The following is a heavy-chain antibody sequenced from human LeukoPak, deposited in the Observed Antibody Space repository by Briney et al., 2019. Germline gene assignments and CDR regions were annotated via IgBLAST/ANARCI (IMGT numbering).Heavy chain of an antibody. J-gene: IGHJ5*02. CDR1: GGSISSYY. CDR3: ARESPPGRWFDP. CDR2: IYTSAST. D-gene: IGHD2-8*02. Sequence: SAPLSLTCTVSGGSISSYYWSWIRQPAGKGLEWIGRIYTSASTNYNPSLKSRVTMSVDTSKNQCSLKLSSVTAADTAVYYCARESPPGRWFDPWGQGTLVTVSS. V-gene: IGHV4-4*07.